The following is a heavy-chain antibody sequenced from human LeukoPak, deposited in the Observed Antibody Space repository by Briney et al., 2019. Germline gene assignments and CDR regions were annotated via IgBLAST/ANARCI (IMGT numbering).Heavy chain of an antibody. CDR1: GYSFTSYW. CDR2: IYPGDSDT. D-gene: IGHD3-10*01. Sequence: GESLKISCKGSGYSFTSYWIGWVRQMPGKGLEWKGIIYPGDSDTRYSPSFQGQVTISADKSISTAYLQWSSLKASDTAMYYCARHYYGSGSYYNGCDYWGQGTLVSVSS. V-gene: IGHV5-51*01. J-gene: IGHJ4*02. CDR3: ARHYYGSGSYYNGCDY.